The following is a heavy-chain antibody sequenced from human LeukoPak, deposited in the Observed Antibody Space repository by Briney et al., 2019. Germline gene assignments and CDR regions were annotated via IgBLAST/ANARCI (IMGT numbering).Heavy chain of an antibody. CDR2: IIPIFGTA. V-gene: IGHV1-69*13. CDR1: GYTFTSYY. Sequence: ASVKVSCKASGYTFTSYYMHWVRQAPGQGLEWMGGIIPIFGTANYAQKFQGRVTITADESTSTAYMELSSLRSEDTAVYYCARERSNDYVWGSYRSGYFDYWGQGTLVTVSS. CDR3: ARERSNDYVWGSYRSGYFDY. D-gene: IGHD3-16*02. J-gene: IGHJ4*02.